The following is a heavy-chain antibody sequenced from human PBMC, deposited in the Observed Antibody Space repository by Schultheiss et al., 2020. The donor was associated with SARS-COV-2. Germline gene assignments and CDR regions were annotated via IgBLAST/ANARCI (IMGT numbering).Heavy chain of an antibody. J-gene: IGHJ6*02. CDR2: IGTDGDT. V-gene: IGHV3-13*01. Sequence: GESLKISCAASGFTFSTYDMLWVRQPTGKGLEWVSYIGTDGDTYYPGSVKGRFTISRDNAKNTLYLQMNSLRAEDTAVYYCAREFELGVYGMDVWGQGTTVTVSS. CDR1: GFTFSTYD. D-gene: IGHD3/OR15-3a*01. CDR3: AREFELGVYGMDV.